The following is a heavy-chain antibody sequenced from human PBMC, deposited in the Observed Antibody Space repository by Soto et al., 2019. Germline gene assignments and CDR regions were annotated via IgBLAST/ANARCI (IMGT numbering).Heavy chain of an antibody. Sequence: QVQLQESRPGLVKPSQTLSLTSTVSGGSISSGDYYWSWLRQHPGKGLEWIGYIYYSGSTYYNPSLKSRVTISVDTSKNQFSLKLSSVTAADTAVYYCARWWSGSRQGFDPWGQGTLVTVSS. D-gene: IGHD3-3*01. V-gene: IGHV4-31*03. CDR3: ARWWSGSRQGFDP. CDR2: IYYSGST. CDR1: GGSISSGDYY. J-gene: IGHJ5*02.